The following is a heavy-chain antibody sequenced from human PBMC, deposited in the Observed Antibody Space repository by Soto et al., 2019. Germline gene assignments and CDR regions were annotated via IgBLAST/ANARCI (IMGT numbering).Heavy chain of an antibody. Sequence: SVKVSCQASGATFSSYAISWVRQAPGQGLEWMGGVIPIFGTANYAQKFQGRVTITADESTSTAYMELSSLRSEDTAVYYCAVNDPVTWIQLWQSFDYWGQGTMVTVSS. D-gene: IGHD5-18*01. J-gene: IGHJ4*02. CDR1: GATFSSYA. V-gene: IGHV1-69*13. CDR2: VIPIFGTA. CDR3: AVNDPVTWIQLWQSFDY.